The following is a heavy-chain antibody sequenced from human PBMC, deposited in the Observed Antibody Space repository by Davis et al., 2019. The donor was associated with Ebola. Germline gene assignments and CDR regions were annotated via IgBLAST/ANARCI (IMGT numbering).Heavy chain of an antibody. J-gene: IGHJ6*02. CDR1: GFTFSSYA. CDR2: ISYDGSNK. Sequence: GESLKISCAASGFTFSSYAMHWVRQAPGKGLEWVAVISYDGSNKYYADSVKGRFTISRDNSKNTLYLQMNSLRAEDTAVYYCARDPTSGSYDYYGMDVWGQGTTVTVSS. CDR3: ARDPTSGSYDYYGMDV. V-gene: IGHV3-30-3*01. D-gene: IGHD1-26*01.